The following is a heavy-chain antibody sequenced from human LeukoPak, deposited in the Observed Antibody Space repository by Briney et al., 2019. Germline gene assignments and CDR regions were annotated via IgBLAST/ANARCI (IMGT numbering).Heavy chain of an antibody. CDR2: IYYSGST. J-gene: IGHJ5*02. V-gene: IGHV4-59*01. CDR1: GGSFSGYY. Sequence: SETLSLTCAVYGGSFSGYYWSWIRQPPGKGLEWIGYIYYSGSTNYNPSLKSRVTISVDTSKNQFSLKLSSVTAADTAVYYCARSKGNYYDSSGYSPWGQGTLVTVSS. D-gene: IGHD3-22*01. CDR3: ARSKGNYYDSSGYSP.